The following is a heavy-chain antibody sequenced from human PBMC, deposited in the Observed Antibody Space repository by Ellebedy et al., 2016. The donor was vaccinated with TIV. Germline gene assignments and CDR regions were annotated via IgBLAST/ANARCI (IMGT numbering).Heavy chain of an antibody. J-gene: IGHJ6*02. CDR1: GYTFTGYY. CDR3: ARDVSPSVAEGYYYYGMNV. D-gene: IGHD6-19*01. CDR2: INPNSGGT. Sequence: ASVKVSCXASGYTFTGYYMHWVRQAPGQGLEWMRWINPNSGGTNYAQKFQGWVTMTRDTSISTAYMELSRLRSDDTAVYYCARDVSPSVAEGYYYYGMNVWGQGTTVTVSS. V-gene: IGHV1-2*04.